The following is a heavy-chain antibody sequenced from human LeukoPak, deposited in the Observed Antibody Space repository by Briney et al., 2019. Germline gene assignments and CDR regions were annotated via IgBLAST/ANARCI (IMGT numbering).Heavy chain of an antibody. V-gene: IGHV1-18*04. J-gene: IGHJ5*02. CDR3: ARDQERSNNWFDP. Sequence: GASVKVSCKTSGYTFTSYGINWVRQAPGQVLEWMGWISAYNGNTNSAQKFQGRVTMTTDTSTSTAYMELRSLRSDDTAVYYCARDQERSNNWFDPWGQGTLVTVSS. D-gene: IGHD3-10*01. CDR2: ISAYNGNT. CDR1: GYTFTSYG.